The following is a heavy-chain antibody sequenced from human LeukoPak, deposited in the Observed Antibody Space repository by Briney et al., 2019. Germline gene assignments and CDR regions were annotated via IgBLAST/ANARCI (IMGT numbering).Heavy chain of an antibody. CDR3: ARSSSWYAWFDP. V-gene: IGHV4-59*01. Sequence: SETLSLTCTVSGGAISSYYWSWIRQPPGKGLEWIGYLYYPGSTNYNPSHKSRVTISVDTSKNQFSLKLSSVTAADTAVYYCARSSSWYAWFDPWGQGALVTVSS. J-gene: IGHJ5*02. CDR1: GGAISSYY. D-gene: IGHD6-13*01. CDR2: LYYPGST.